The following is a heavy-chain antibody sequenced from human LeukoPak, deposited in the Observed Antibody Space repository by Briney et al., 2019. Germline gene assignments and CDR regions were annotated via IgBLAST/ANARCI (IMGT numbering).Heavy chain of an antibody. J-gene: IGHJ6*02. CDR3: ARDNHQLLHSYYYAMDV. CDR1: GFTLSSYG. V-gene: IGHV3-33*01. CDR2: IWFDGNNK. Sequence: PGGSLRLSCAASGFTLSSYGMHWVRQAPGKGLEWVAVIWFDGNNKYYADSVKGQFTISRDNSKNTLYLQMNSLRVEDTAVYYCARDNHQLLHSYYYAMDVWGQGTSVTVSS. D-gene: IGHD2-2*01.